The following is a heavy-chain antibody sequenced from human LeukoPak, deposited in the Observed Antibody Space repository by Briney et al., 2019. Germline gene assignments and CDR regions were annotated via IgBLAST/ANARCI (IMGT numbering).Heavy chain of an antibody. D-gene: IGHD6-13*01. Sequence: GGSLRLSCAASGSNFSSHWMSWVRQAPGKGLEWLANIKQDGSEKYYVDSVKGRFTISRDNTKKSLILQMNGLRADDTALYYCARGGQLGSLDYWGQGTLVTVSS. V-gene: IGHV3-7*01. CDR1: GSNFSSHW. CDR2: IKQDGSEK. J-gene: IGHJ4*02. CDR3: ARGGQLGSLDY.